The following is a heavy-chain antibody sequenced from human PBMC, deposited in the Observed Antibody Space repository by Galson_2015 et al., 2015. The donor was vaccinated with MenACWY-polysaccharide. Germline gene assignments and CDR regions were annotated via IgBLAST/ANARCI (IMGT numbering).Heavy chain of an antibody. CDR1: GFTFCSYS. CDR3: ARTEYCSSTSCYIWGRYYYYYGMDV. J-gene: IGHJ6*02. V-gene: IGHV3-21*01. Sequence: SLRLSCAASGFTFCSYSMNWVRQAPGKGLEWVSSISSSSSYIYYADSVKGRFTISRDNAKNSLYLQMNSLRAEDTAVYYCARTEYCSSTSCYIWGRYYYYYGMDVWGQGTTVTVSS. CDR2: ISSSSSYI. D-gene: IGHD2-2*02.